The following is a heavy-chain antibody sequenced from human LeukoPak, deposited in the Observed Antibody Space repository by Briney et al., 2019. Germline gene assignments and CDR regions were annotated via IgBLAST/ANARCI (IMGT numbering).Heavy chain of an antibody. V-gene: IGHV4-39*07. Sequence: SETLSLTCTVSGGSISSSSYYWGWIRQPPGKGLEWIGSIYHSGSTYYNPSLKSRVTISVDTSKNQFSLKLSSVTAADTAVYYCARCRTVTTLGYWGQGTLVTVSS. CDR2: IYHSGST. CDR3: ARCRTVTTLGY. J-gene: IGHJ4*02. CDR1: GGSISSSSYY. D-gene: IGHD4-17*01.